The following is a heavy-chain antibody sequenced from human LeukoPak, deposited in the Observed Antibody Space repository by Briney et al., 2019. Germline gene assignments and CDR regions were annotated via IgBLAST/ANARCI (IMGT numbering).Heavy chain of an antibody. CDR1: GFSVDGNY. CDR3: ALTYYFDRRGYSYFDY. J-gene: IGHJ4*02. D-gene: IGHD3-22*01. Sequence: HPGGSLLLSCDVSGFSVDGNYVTWVRQVPGRGLEWVALICSGDSTDYPDSVKGRFTISRDKSKNTLHLQMDSLRPEDTAMYYCALTYYFDRRGYSYFDYWGQGALVTVPS. CDR2: ICSGDST. V-gene: IGHV3-53*01.